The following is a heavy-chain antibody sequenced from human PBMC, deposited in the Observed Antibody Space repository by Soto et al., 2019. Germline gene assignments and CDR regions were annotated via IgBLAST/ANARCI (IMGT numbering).Heavy chain of an antibody. V-gene: IGHV5-51*01. Sequence: LGESLKISCKGSGYSFTSYWIGWVRQMPGKGLEWMGIIYPGDSDTRYSPSFQGQVTISADKSISTAYLQWSSLKASDTAMYYCAMGPYYYDSSRWGLLSLFDYWGRGTLVTVSS. CDR2: IYPGDSDT. J-gene: IGHJ4*02. CDR1: GYSFTSYW. CDR3: AMGPYYYDSSRWGLLSLFDY. D-gene: IGHD3-22*01.